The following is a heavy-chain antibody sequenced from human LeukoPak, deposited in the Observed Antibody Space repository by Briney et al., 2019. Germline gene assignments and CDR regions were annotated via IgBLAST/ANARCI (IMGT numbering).Heavy chain of an antibody. V-gene: IGHV3-74*01. D-gene: IGHD3-3*01. CDR3: AISLYDFWSGYSSDY. CDR2: INTDGSST. J-gene: IGHJ4*02. CDR1: GFTFSSYW. Sequence: GGSLRLSCAASGFTFSSYWMHWVRQAPGKGLVWVSRINTDGSSTSYADSVKGRFTVSRDNAKNTLYLQMNSLRAEDTAVYYCAISLYDFWSGYSSDYWGQGTLVTVSS.